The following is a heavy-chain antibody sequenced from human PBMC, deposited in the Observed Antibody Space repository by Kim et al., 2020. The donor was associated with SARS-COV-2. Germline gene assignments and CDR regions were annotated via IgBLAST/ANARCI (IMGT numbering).Heavy chain of an antibody. CDR1: GYSFTNYW. D-gene: IGHD1-7*01. J-gene: IGHJ5*02. CDR2: IDPSDSHT. V-gene: IGHV5-10-1*01. CDR3: ARSNNWNYHWFDP. Sequence: GESLKISCKGSGYSFTNYWITWVRQMPGKGLEWMGKIDPSDSHTNYSPSFQGHVTISADKSIGTAYLQWSSLQASDTAMYYCARSNNWNYHWFDPWGQGT.